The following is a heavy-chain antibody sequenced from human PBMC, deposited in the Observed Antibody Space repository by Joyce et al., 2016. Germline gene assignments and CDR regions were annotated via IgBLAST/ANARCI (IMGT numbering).Heavy chain of an antibody. J-gene: IGHJ3*02. D-gene: IGHD2/OR15-2a*01. CDR2: ISRIGGVA. CDR3: TRGRIEYSKTFNAYDI. V-gene: IGHV1-69*04. CDR1: GGNFYDYT. Sequence: VQLVQSGAEVKKSGSSVKVSCKVSGGNFYDYTITWGRQAPGQGLEWMVGISRIGGVANYARKLRGRVALTADKSTATAYLELNGLRLDDTAMFFCTRGRIEYSKTFNAYDIWGQGTMVTVSS.